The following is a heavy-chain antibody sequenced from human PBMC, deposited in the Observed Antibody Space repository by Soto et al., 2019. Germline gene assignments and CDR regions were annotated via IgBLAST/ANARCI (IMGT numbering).Heavy chain of an antibody. CDR1: GYSFTSYW. D-gene: IGHD2-2*01. Sequence: GESLKISWEGSGYSFTSYWTRWVRQMPGKGLEWMGRIDPSDSYTNYSPSFQGHVTISADKSISTAYLQWSSLKASDTAMYYCASSPRGYCSSTSCRELGNYYGMDVWGQGTTVTVSS. CDR2: IDPSDSYT. V-gene: IGHV5-10-1*01. J-gene: IGHJ6*02. CDR3: ASSPRGYCSSTSCRELGNYYGMDV.